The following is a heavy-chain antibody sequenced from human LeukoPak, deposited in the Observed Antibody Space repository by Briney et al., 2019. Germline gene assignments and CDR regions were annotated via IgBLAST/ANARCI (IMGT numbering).Heavy chain of an antibody. CDR1: GYSISSNYY. V-gene: IGHV4-38-2*01. CDR3: ARQHFDY. J-gene: IGHJ4*02. CDR2: FRHSGNT. Sequence: PSETLSLTCAVSGYSISSNYYWGWIRQPPGKGLEWIGCFRHSGNTYYNPSLKSRVTISVDTSKNQSSLKLSSVTAADTAVYYCARQHFDYWGQGALVTVSS.